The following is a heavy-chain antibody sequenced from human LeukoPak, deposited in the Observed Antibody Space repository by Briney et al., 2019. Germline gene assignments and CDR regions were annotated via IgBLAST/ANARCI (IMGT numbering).Heavy chain of an antibody. Sequence: SETLSLTCTVSGGSISSYYWSWIRQSPGKGLEWIGYIYYSGSTIYNPSLKSRVTISVDTSQNQFSLNLTSVTAADTAVYYCARDGGPPFDYWGQGTLVTVSS. CDR3: ARDGGPPFDY. CDR1: GGSISSYY. CDR2: IYYSGST. V-gene: IGHV4-4*08. D-gene: IGHD3-3*01. J-gene: IGHJ4*02.